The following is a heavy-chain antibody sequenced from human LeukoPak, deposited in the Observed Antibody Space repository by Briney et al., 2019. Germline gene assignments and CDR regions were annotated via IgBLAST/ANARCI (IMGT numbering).Heavy chain of an antibody. CDR3: ARDSSGYQ. CDR2: IKEDGSEK. D-gene: IGHD3-22*01. CDR1: GFTFSTYW. Sequence: GSLRLSCAASGFTFSTYWMSWVRQAPGKGLEWVANIKEDGSEKYYGDSVKGRFTISRDNAKNSLYLEMNSLRVEGTAVYYCARDSSGYQWGQGTLVTVSS. J-gene: IGHJ4*02. V-gene: IGHV3-7*01.